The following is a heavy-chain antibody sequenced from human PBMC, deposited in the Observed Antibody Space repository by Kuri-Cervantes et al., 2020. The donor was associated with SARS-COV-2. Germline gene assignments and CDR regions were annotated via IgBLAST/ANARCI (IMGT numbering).Heavy chain of an antibody. Sequence: SVKVSCKASGGTFSSYAISWVRQARGQRLEWIGWIVVGSGNTNYAQKFQERVTITRDMSTSTAYMELSSLRAEDTAVYYCARVLTYYYYGMDVWGQGTTVTVSS. V-gene: IGHV1-58*02. CDR2: IVVGSGNT. J-gene: IGHJ6*02. D-gene: IGHD1-20*01. CDR3: ARVLTYYYYGMDV. CDR1: GGTFSSYA.